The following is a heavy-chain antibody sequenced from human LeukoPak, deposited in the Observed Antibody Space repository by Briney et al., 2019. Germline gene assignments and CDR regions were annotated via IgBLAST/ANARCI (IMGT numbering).Heavy chain of an antibody. CDR3: ATDPSGPSDSSGWYYFAN. J-gene: IGHJ4*02. V-gene: IGHV3-7*01. CDR2: IKQDASET. D-gene: IGHD6-19*01. CDR1: GFIVSNYC. Sequence: GGSLRLSCAASGFIVSNYCMGWVRQAPGKGLEWVAYIKQDASETYYVDSVRGRFSISRDNAKNSLFLQMNSLRAEDTAVYYCATDPSGPSDSSGWYYFANWGQGTLVTVSS.